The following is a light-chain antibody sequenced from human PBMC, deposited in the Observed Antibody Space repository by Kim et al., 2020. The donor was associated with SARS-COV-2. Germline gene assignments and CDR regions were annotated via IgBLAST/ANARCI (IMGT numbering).Light chain of an antibody. CDR2: GVS. J-gene: IGKJ2*01. V-gene: IGKV3-15*01. CDR3: QQYNNWPLYT. Sequence: ETVMTQSPATLSESPGERVTLSCRASQSVGSNLAWYQQKPGLAPRLLIHGVSTRATGIPARFRGSGSGTEFTLTITDLQSEDFAVYFCQQYNNWPLYTFGQGTKVDIK. CDR1: QSVGSN.